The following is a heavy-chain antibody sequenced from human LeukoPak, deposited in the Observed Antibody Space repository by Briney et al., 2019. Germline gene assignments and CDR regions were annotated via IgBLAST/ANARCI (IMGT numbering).Heavy chain of an antibody. CDR2: INHRGDT. D-gene: IGHD1-1*01. CDR1: GGSFSAYY. V-gene: IGHV4-34*01. J-gene: IGHJ4*03. Sequence: PSETLSLTCAVYGGSFSAYYWSWIRQSPGKGLEWIAEINHRGDTNYNPSVKSRVSISVDTSKNQFSLKVTSLTAADTAVYYCARGDTISETGYFDYWGQGTLVTVSS. CDR3: ARGDTISETGYFDY.